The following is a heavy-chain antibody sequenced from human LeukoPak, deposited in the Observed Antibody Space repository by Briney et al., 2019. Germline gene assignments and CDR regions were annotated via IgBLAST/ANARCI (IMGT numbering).Heavy chain of an antibody. CDR3: AKIVTVREFYFDY. CDR1: GFTLSSYA. V-gene: IGHV3-23*01. D-gene: IGHD3-10*01. J-gene: IGHJ4*02. CDR2: FSGSGGKT. Sequence: GGSLRLSCTASGFTLSSYAMSWVRQAPGKGLEWVSGFSGSGGKTYYADSVKGRFTISRDNSKNTLYLQMNSLRAEDTAVYYCAKIVTVREFYFDYWGQGTLVTVSS.